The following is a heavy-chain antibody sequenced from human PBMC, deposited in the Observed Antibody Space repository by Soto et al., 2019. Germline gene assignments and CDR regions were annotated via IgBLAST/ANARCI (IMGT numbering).Heavy chain of an antibody. J-gene: IGHJ4*02. Sequence: HPGGSLRLSCAASGFTFSSYAMSWVRQAPGKGLEWVSAISGSGGSTYYADSVKGRFTISRDNSKNTLYLQMNSLRAEDTAVYYCAKDSFYSSGWSGYWGQGTLVTVSS. V-gene: IGHV3-23*01. CDR2: ISGSGGST. CDR3: AKDSFYSSGWSGY. D-gene: IGHD6-19*01. CDR1: GFTFSSYA.